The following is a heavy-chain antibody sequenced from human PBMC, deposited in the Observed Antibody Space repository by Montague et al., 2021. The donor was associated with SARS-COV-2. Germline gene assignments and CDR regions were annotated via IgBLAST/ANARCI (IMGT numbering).Heavy chain of an antibody. CDR1: GFILSSYE. Sequence: SLRLSCAASGFILSSYEMNWVRQAPGKGLEWISYISSSGGGSTKHYTDSVKGRFTISRDNAKNSLYLQMNSLRVGDTAIDYCARDRDWDDWCGMDVWGQGTTVTVSS. CDR2: ISSSGGGSTK. V-gene: IGHV3-48*03. CDR3: ARDRDWDDWCGMDV. D-gene: IGHD2-21*01. J-gene: IGHJ6*02.